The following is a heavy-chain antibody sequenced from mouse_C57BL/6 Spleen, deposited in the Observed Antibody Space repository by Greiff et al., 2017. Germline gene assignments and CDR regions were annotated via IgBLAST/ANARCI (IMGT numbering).Heavy chain of an antibody. J-gene: IGHJ1*03. CDR2: INPSTGGT. CDR1: GYSFTGYY. Sequence: VQLKQSGPELVKPGASVKISCKASGYSFTGYYMNWVKQSPEKSLEWIGEINPSTGGTTYNQKFKAKATLTVDKSSSTAYMQLKSLTSEDSAVYYCAPYYGNYGWYFDVWGTGTTVTVSS. D-gene: IGHD2-10*01. CDR3: APYYGNYGWYFDV. V-gene: IGHV1-42*01.